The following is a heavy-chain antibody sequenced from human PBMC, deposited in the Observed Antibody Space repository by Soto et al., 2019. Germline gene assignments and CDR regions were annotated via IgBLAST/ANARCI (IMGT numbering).Heavy chain of an antibody. D-gene: IGHD2-15*01. CDR1: GYTFTSYD. J-gene: IGHJ6*02. CDR3: AREEVAATPGEYYHDYAMDG. Sequence: ASVKVSCKASGYTFTSYDINWVRQATGQGLEWMGWMNPNSGNTVYAQTFQGRVTMTRDTSKSTVYMELSSLRSEDTAVYYCAREEVAATPGEYYHDYAMDGWGQGTTVTVSS. CDR2: MNPNSGNT. V-gene: IGHV1-8*01.